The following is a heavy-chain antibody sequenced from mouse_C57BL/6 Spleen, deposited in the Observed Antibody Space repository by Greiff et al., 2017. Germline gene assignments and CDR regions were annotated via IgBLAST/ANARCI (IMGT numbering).Heavy chain of an antibody. V-gene: IGHV14-4*01. CDR1: GFNIKDDY. CDR3: TTPYSRYAMDY. CDR2: IDPENGDT. D-gene: IGHD2-12*01. Sequence: VQLQQSGAELVRPGASVKLSCTASGFNIKDDYMHWVKQRPEQGLEWIGWIDPENGDTEYASKFQGKATITADTSSTTAYLQLSSLTSEDTAVYYCTTPYSRYAMDYWGQGTSVTV. J-gene: IGHJ4*01.